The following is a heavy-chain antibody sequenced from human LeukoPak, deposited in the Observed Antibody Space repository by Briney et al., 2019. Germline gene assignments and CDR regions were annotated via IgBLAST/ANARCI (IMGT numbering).Heavy chain of an antibody. J-gene: IGHJ4*02. V-gene: IGHV1-18*01. Sequence: ASVKVSCKTSGYSENFYGITWVRQVAGQGLEWMGWISAQHGQTEYAPNSQDRVTMTTDTYTNTAYMELRSLRSDDTAVYYRAGSLGYCTSNVCYLKYWGQGTLSPSPQ. CDR3: AGSLGYCTSNVCYLKY. D-gene: IGHD2-8*01. CDR1: GYSENFYG. CDR2: ISAQHGQT.